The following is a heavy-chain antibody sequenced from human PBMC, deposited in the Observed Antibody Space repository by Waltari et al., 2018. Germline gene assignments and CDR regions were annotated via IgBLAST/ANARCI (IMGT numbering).Heavy chain of an antibody. J-gene: IGHJ3*02. CDR3: ARVRDGAVGAFDI. CDR1: GFTFRSYS. CDR2: ISSSSSYI. V-gene: IGHV3-21*01. Sequence: EVQLVESGGGLVKPGGSLRLSCAASGFTFRSYSMNWVRQAPGKGLEWVSSISSSSSYIYYADSVKGRFTISRDNAKNSLYLQMNSLRAEDTAVYYCARVRDGAVGAFDIWGQGTMVTVSS. D-gene: IGHD3-16*01.